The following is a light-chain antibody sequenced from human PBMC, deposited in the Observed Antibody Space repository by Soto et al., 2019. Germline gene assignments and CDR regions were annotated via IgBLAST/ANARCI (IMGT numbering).Light chain of an antibody. V-gene: IGKV3-11*01. CDR2: DAS. CDR3: QHRSNWPPWT. Sequence: EIVLTQSPATLSLSPGERATLSCRASQSISSYLAWYQQKPGQAPTLLIYDASDRATGIPARFSGSGSGTDFTLTISSLEPEDFAVYYCQHRSNWPPWTFGQGTKVEVK. J-gene: IGKJ1*01. CDR1: QSISSY.